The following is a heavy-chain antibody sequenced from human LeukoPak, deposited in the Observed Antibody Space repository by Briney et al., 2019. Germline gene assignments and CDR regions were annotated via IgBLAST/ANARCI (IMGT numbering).Heavy chain of an antibody. J-gene: IGHJ6*02. CDR1: GFTFSSYS. D-gene: IGHD3-10*01. CDR2: IYYSGST. V-gene: IGHV4-59*12. CDR3: ARGSGGGSGNNYKDHYYGMDV. Sequence: KPGGSLRLSCAASGFTFSSYSMNWVRQAPGKGLEWIGYIYYSGSTNYNPSLKSRVTISLDTSKNQFSLKLNSVTAADTAVYYCARGSGGGSGNNYKDHYYGMDVWGQGTTVTVSS.